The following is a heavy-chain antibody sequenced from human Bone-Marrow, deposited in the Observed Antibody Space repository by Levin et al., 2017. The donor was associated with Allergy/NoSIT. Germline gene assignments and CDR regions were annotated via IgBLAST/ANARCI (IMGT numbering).Heavy chain of an antibody. V-gene: IGHV3-21*01. J-gene: IGHJ4*02. CDR1: GFTLSSYS. CDR3: ARDSTSRYPLREIDY. CDR2: ISTSSSHI. D-gene: IGHD6-13*01. Sequence: PGGSLRLSCVVSGFTLSSYSMNWVRQAPGKGPEWVSSISTSSSHIYYADSVKGRFTISRDNAKNSLYLQMNSLGVEDTAVYYCARDSTSRYPLREIDYWGQGTRVTVSS.